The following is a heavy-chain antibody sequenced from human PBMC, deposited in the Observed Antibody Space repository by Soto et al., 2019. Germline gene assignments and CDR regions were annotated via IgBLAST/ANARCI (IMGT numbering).Heavy chain of an antibody. V-gene: IGHV3-23*01. Sequence: PGGSLRLSCAASGFTFSSYAMSWVRQAPGKGLEWVSAISGSGCSTYYADSVKGRFTISRDNSKNTLYLQMNSLRAEDTAVYYCAKDLRYYGSGTPSPWGQGTLVTVSS. CDR1: GFTFSSYA. J-gene: IGHJ5*02. D-gene: IGHD3-10*01. CDR3: AKDLRYYGSGTPSP. CDR2: ISGSGCST.